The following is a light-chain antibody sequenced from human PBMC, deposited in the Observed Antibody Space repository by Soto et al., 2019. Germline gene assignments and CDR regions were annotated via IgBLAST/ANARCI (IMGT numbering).Light chain of an antibody. CDR1: SSDVGAYNY. J-gene: IGLJ7*01. Sequence: QSALTQPPSASGSPGQSVTISCTGTSSDVGAYNYVYWYQQHPGKAPKLMIYEVSKRPSGVPDRFSGSKSGSSASLAISGLRSEDEADYYCAAWDDSLRGWVFGGGTQLTVL. V-gene: IGLV2-8*01. CDR2: EVS. CDR3: AAWDDSLRGWV.